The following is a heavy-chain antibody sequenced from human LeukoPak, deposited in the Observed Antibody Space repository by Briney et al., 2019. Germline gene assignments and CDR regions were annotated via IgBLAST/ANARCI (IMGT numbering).Heavy chain of an antibody. CDR2: INPNSGGT. CDR1: GYTFTGYY. CDR3: ARAGYYGSGSYYP. V-gene: IGHV1-2*02. Sequence: ASVKVSCKASGYTFTGYYMHGVRQAPGQGLEWMGWINPNSGGTNYAQKFQGRVTMTRDTSISTAYMELSRLRSDDTAVYYCARAGYYGSGSYYPWGQGTLVTVSS. J-gene: IGHJ5*02. D-gene: IGHD3-10*01.